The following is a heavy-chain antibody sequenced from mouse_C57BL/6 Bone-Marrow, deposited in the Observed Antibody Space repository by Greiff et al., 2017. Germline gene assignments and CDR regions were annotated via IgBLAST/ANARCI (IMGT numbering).Heavy chain of an antibody. CDR1: GYAFSSSW. Sequence: QVQLQQSGPELVKPGASVKISCKASGYAFSSSWMNWVKQRPGKGLEWIGRIYPGDGDTNYNGKFKGKATLTADKSSSTAYMQLSSLTSEDSAVYFCARVYDYDLAWFAYWGQGTLVTVSA. V-gene: IGHV1-82*01. CDR2: IYPGDGDT. J-gene: IGHJ3*01. D-gene: IGHD2-4*01. CDR3: ARVYDYDLAWFAY.